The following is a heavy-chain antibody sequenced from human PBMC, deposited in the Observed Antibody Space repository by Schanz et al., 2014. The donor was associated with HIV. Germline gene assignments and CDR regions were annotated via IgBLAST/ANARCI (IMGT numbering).Heavy chain of an antibody. V-gene: IGHV3-9*01. J-gene: IGHJ6*02. CDR2: ISWNSGSI. D-gene: IGHD5-18*01. CDR1: GFNFDDYV. CDR3: AKALNSYNVHTTLVTPPVGYGMDV. Sequence: EVQLVESGGGLVQPGRSLRLSCTGSGFNFDDYVMYWVRQAPGKGLEWVSGISWNSGSIGYADSVKGRFTISRDNAKNSLYLQMHSLRAEDTALYYCAKALNSYNVHTTLVTPPVGYGMDVWGQGTTVTVSS.